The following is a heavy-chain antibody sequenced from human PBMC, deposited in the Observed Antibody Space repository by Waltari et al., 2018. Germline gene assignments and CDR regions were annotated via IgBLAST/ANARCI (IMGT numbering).Heavy chain of an antibody. CDR1: EFTLSHRA. CDR3: AKCEMYDSGWCAFFRY. V-gene: IGHV3-23*01. Sequence: DVRLSESGGGLAQPGGSLRLSCVASEFTLSHRAHSWVRQAPGKGLEWVSALVRSGFGTHYADSVKGRFAISRDNAKNTLYLQMNSLRAEDTAVYYCAKCEMYDSGWCAFFRYWGQGTLVTVSS. D-gene: IGHD6-19*01. J-gene: IGHJ4*02. CDR2: LVRSGFGT.